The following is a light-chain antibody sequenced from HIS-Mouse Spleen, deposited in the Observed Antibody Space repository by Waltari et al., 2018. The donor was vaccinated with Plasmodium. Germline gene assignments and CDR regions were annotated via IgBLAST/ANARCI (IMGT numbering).Light chain of an antibody. V-gene: IGLV3-19*01. Sequence: SSELTQDPAVSVALGQTVRITCQGDSLRRYYASWYQQKPGQAPVLVIYGKNTRPSGIPDRFSGSSSGNTASLTITGAQAEDEADYYCNSRDSSGNHWVFGGGTKLTVL. CDR2: GKN. CDR1: SLRRYY. J-gene: IGLJ3*02. CDR3: NSRDSSGNHWV.